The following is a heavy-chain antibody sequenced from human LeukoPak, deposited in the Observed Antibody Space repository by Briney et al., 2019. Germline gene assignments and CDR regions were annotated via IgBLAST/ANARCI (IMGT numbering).Heavy chain of an antibody. CDR2: ISHSGAST. Sequence: GGSLRLSCAASGFTFSSYAMNWVRQAPGKGLEWVSAISHSGASTYYADSVKGRFTISRDNSKNTLYLQMNSLRAEDTAVYYCAKDGFYCSSTSCYLDYWGQGTLVTVSS. CDR3: AKDGFYCSSTSCYLDY. J-gene: IGHJ4*02. CDR1: GFTFSSYA. D-gene: IGHD2-2*01. V-gene: IGHV3-23*01.